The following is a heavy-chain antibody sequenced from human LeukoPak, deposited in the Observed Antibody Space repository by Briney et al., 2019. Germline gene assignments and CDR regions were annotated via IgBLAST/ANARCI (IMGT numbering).Heavy chain of an antibody. CDR1: GYTFTSYY. CDR2: ANPNGGST. CDR3: ARAYGYYKPEFDY. V-gene: IGHV1-46*01. D-gene: IGHD3-9*01. Sequence: ASVKVSCKASGYTFTSYYMHWVRQAPGQGLEWMGIANPNGGSTNYAQKFQDRVTMTWDMATTTVYMELSSLRSKDTAVYYCARAYGYYKPEFDYWGQGTAVTVSS. J-gene: IGHJ4*02.